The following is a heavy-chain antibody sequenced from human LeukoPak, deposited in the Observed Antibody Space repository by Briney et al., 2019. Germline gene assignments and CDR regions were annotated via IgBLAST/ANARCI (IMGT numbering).Heavy chain of an antibody. CDR2: IYATGST. J-gene: IGHJ5*02. D-gene: IGHD1-26*01. V-gene: IGHV4-61*02. CDR1: GDSFSSVSYY. Sequence: PSETLSLTCTVSGDSFSSVSYYWSWLRQPAGKGLEWIGRIYATGSTNYNPSLKSRVTISVDTSRNQFSLKLSSVTAADTAVYCCARGGLLNWFDPWGQGTLVTVSS. CDR3: ARGGLLNWFDP.